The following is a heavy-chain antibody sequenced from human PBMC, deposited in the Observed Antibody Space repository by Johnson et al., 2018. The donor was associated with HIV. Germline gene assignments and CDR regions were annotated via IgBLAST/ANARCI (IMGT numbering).Heavy chain of an antibody. CDR2: ISYDGSNK. CDR3: ARDYDILTGYSTGGDAFDI. D-gene: IGHD3-9*01. CDR1: GFTFSSYA. Sequence: QVQLVESGGGVVQPGRSLRLSCAASGFTFSSYAMHWVRQAPGKGLEWVAVISYDGSNKYYADSVKGRFPISSDNSKNTLYLQMNSLRAEDTAVYYCARDYDILTGYSTGGDAFDIWGQGTMVTVSS. J-gene: IGHJ3*02. V-gene: IGHV3-30-3*01.